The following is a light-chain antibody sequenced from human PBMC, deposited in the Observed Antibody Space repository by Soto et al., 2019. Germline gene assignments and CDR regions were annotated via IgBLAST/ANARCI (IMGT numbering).Light chain of an antibody. CDR1: SSDVGSYNY. V-gene: IGLV2-14*01. J-gene: IGLJ1*01. CDR3: SSYTSSSTL. CDR2: EVS. Sequence: QSVLTQPASVSGSPGQSITISCTGTSSDVGSYNYVSWYQQHPCKAPKLMIYEVSDRPSGISSRFSGSKSGNTASLTISGLQTEDEADYYCSSYTSSSTLFGTGTKVTV.